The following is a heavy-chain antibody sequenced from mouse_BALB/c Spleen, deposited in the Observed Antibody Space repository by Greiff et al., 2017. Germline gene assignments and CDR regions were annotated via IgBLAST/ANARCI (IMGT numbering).Heavy chain of an antibody. CDR1: GFSLTSYG. V-gene: IGHV2-9*02. Sequence: VQLKESGPGLVAPSQSLFITCTVSGFSLTSYGVHWVRQPPGKGLEWLGVIWAGGSTNYNSAIMSRLSISKDNSKSQVFLKMNSLQTDDTAMYYCARTIYYGYDDPYYYAMDYWGQGTSVTVSS. CDR3: ARTIYYGYDDPYYYAMDY. J-gene: IGHJ4*01. D-gene: IGHD2-2*01. CDR2: IWAGGST.